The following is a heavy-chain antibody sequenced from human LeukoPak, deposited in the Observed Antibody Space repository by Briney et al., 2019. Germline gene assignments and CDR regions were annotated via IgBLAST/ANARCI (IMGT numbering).Heavy chain of an antibody. CDR1: GYSFTNYW. CDR3: ARYGSGSYYRSTPYRY. Sequence: GESLKISCKGSGYSFTNYWIGWVRQMPGKGLEWMGIIYPGDSDTRYSPSFQGQVTISADKSISTAYLQWSSLKASDTAMYYCARYGSGSYYRSTPYRYWGQGTLVTVSS. D-gene: IGHD3-10*01. J-gene: IGHJ4*02. CDR2: IYPGDSDT. V-gene: IGHV5-51*01.